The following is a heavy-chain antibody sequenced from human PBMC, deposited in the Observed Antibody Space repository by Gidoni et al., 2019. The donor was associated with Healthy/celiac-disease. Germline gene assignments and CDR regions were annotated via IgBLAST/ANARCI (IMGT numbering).Heavy chain of an antibody. V-gene: IGHV1-46*01. CDR3: ARDLDGSSCYFDY. CDR1: GYPFTSYY. Sequence: QVQLVQSGAEVKKPGASVKASCTASGYPFTSYYMHCVRQAPGQGREWMGIINPSDGSTSYAQKFQGRVTMTRDASTSTVYMELSSLRAEDTAVYYCARDLDGSSCYFDYWGQGTLVTVSS. D-gene: IGHD6-13*01. J-gene: IGHJ4*02. CDR2: INPSDGST.